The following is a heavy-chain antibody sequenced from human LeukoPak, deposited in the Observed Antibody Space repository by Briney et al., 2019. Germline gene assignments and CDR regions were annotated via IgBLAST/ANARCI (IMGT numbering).Heavy chain of an antibody. CDR2: ISSSSSYI. V-gene: IGHV3-21*01. Sequence: GGSLRLSCAASGFTFSSYSMNWVRQAPGKGLEWVSSISSSSSYIYYADSVKGRFTISRDNAKNSLYLQMNSLRAEDTAVYYCARDRGFGTDYYFDYWGQGTLVTVSS. J-gene: IGHJ4*02. CDR1: GFTFSSYS. CDR3: ARDRGFGTDYYFDY. D-gene: IGHD3-10*01.